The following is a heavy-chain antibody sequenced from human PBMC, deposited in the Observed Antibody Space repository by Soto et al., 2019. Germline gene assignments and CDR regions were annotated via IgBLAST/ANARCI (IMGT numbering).Heavy chain of an antibody. CDR3: SIGSRENYFSASVV. D-gene: IGHD1-7*01. J-gene: IGHJ6*01. V-gene: IGHV1-69*19. Sequence: QVQLVQSGAEVKIPGSSVRVSCKASGGSFSKYGISWVRQAPGQGLEWMGGIIPLFGIGNYAEKFLGRVTLTPAESQSASHMALSNLRSEDTAVYFCSIGSRENYFSASVVWGQGNSV. CDR1: GGSFSKYG. CDR2: IIPLFGIG.